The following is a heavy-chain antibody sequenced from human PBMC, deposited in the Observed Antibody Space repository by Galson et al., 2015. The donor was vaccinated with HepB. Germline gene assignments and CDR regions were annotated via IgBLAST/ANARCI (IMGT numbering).Heavy chain of an antibody. V-gene: IGHV3-15*01. Sequence: SLRLSCAASGFTFTKAWMSWVRQAPGKGLEWVGRVKSKSDGGTTDYATPVKGRFTISRDDSQRTLFLQMNSLTLDDTALYYCVTESTTFGYWGQGSLVTVSS. J-gene: IGHJ4*02. CDR1: GFTFTKAW. D-gene: IGHD4-11*01. CDR3: VTESTTFGY. CDR2: VKSKSDGGTT.